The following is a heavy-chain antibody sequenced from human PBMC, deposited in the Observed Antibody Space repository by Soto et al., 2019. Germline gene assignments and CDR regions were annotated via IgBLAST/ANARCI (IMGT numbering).Heavy chain of an antibody. CDR3: ARGPFMIGGYYYGMDV. Sequence: SETLSLTCAVYGGSFSGYYWSWIRQPPGKGLEWIGEINHSGSTNYNPSLKSRVTISVDTSKNQFSMKLSSVTAADTALYYCARGPFMIGGYYYGMDVWGQGTTVTVSS. D-gene: IGHD3-16*01. CDR1: GGSFSGYY. CDR2: INHSGST. V-gene: IGHV4-34*01. J-gene: IGHJ6*02.